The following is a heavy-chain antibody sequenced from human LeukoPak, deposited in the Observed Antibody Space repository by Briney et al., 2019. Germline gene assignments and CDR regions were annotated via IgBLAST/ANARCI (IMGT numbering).Heavy chain of an antibody. D-gene: IGHD2-15*01. CDR2: IYYSGST. V-gene: IGHV4-39*01. Sequence: SETLSLTCTVSGGSISSSSYYWGWIRQPPGKGLEWIGSIYYSGSTYYNPSLKSRVTISVDTSKNQFSLKLSSVTAADTAVYYCTSYDLVAAPASATGDFDYWGQGTLVTLSS. CDR3: TSYDLVAAPASATGDFDY. J-gene: IGHJ4*02. CDR1: GGSISSSSYY.